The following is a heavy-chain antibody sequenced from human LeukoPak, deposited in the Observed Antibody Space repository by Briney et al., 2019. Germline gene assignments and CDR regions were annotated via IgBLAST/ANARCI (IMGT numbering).Heavy chain of an antibody. CDR2: LSGDGGST. CDR3: AKGLPVYSSSWYFDRSAFPFDY. J-gene: IGHJ4*02. Sequence: GGSLRLFCAASGFTLDDYAMHWVRQAPGKGLEWVSLLSGDGGSTYYADSVKGRFTISRDNSKNSLYLQMNSLRTEDTALYYCAKGLPVYSSSWYFDRSAFPFDYWGQGTLSPSPQ. D-gene: IGHD6-13*01. V-gene: IGHV3-43*02. CDR1: GFTLDDYA.